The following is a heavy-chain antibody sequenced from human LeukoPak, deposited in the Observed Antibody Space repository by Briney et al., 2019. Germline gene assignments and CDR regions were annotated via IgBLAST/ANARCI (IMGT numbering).Heavy chain of an antibody. V-gene: IGHV2-70*01. CDR1: GFSLRTHGMC. CDR3: ARVMRDTSDWYLFDH. CDR2: IDRDDNK. D-gene: IGHD6-19*01. Sequence: SGPALFKPTPTLTLTCTFSGFSLRTHGMCVSWIRQPPGKALEWLSLIDRDDNKYYGTSLKTRFIISKDTSKNQVVLTMTNMDPADTATYFCARVMRDTSDWYLFDHWGQGMLVTVSS. J-gene: IGHJ4*02.